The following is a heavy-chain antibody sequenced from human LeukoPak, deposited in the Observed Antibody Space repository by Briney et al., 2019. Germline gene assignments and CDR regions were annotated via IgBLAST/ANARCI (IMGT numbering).Heavy chain of an antibody. CDR1: GYTHTSYG. V-gene: IGHV1-18*01. CDR3: ARRCGSSYYYGMDV. CDR2: ISAYNGNT. D-gene: IGHD6-6*01. J-gene: IGHJ6*02. Sequence: GASVKVSCMASGYTHTSYGISWVRQAPGQELEWMGWISAYNGNTNYAQKLQGRVTMTTDTSTSTAYMELRSLRSDDTAVYYCARRCGSSYYYGMDVWGQGTTVTVSS.